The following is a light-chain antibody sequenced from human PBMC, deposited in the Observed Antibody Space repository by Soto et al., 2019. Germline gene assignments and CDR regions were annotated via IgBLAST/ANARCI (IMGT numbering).Light chain of an antibody. CDR2: EVS. CDR3: CSYAGSTV. CDR1: SSDVGSYNL. J-gene: IGLJ2*01. V-gene: IGLV2-23*02. Sequence: QSALTQPASVSGSPGQSITISCTGTSSDVGSYNLVSWYQQHPGKAPKLMIYEVSKRPSGVSNRFSGSKSGNTASLTISGLQAEDEADYCCCSYAGSTVFGGGTKVTVL.